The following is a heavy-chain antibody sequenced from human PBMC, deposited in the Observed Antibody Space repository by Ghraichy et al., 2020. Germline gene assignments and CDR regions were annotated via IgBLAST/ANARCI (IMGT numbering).Heavy chain of an antibody. CDR2: ISAYNGNT. CDR3: ARAIQRPVAGTIYYYYYGMDV. Sequence: ASVKVSCKASGYTFTSYGISWVRQAPGQGLEWMGWISAYNGNTNYAQKLQGRVTMTTDTSTSTAYMELRSLRSDDTAVYYCARAIQRPVAGTIYYYYYGMDVWGQGTTVTVSS. V-gene: IGHV1-18*04. J-gene: IGHJ6*02. CDR1: GYTFTSYG. D-gene: IGHD6-19*01.